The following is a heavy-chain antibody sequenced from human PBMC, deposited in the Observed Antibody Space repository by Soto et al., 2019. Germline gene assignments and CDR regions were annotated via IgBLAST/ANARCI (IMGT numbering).Heavy chain of an antibody. CDR3: ARDEYDSSGKPN. CDR1: GFTFSSYH. CDR2: ISSSSSTI. J-gene: IGHJ4*02. D-gene: IGHD3-22*01. Sequence: EVQLVESGGGLVQPGGSLRLSCAASGFTFSSYHMNWVRQAPGKGLEWVSYISSSSSTIYYADSVKGRFTISRDNAKNSLYLQMYSLRDEDTAVYYCARDEYDSSGKPNWGQGTLVTVSS. V-gene: IGHV3-48*02.